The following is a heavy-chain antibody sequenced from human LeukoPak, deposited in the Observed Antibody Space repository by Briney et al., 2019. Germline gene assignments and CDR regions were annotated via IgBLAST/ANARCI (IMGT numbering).Heavy chain of an antibody. V-gene: IGHV3-21*01. CDR1: GFTFSSYS. D-gene: IGHD1-7*01. CDR3: ARERGNWNYVPDAFDI. Sequence: GGSLRLSCAASGFTFSSYSMNWVRQAPGKGLEWVSSISSSSSYIYYADSVKGRFTISRDNAKNSLYLQMNSLRAEDTAVYYCARERGNWNYVPDAFDIWGQGTMVTVSS. J-gene: IGHJ3*02. CDR2: ISSSSSYI.